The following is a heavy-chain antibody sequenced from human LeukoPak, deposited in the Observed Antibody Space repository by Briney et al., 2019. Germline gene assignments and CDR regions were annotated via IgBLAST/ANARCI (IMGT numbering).Heavy chain of an antibody. CDR2: TSSSRSDI. CDR1: GFSLSSYS. D-gene: IGHD3-10*01. Sequence: EGSLRLSCAGSGFSLSSYSMKWVRQAPGKGLEWVSSTSSSRSDIYYADSVKGRFTISRDDAKNSLHLQMNRLRAEDTAIYYCARGGIIGKSYYYYYMDVWGKGTTVTVS. J-gene: IGHJ6*03. V-gene: IGHV3-21*01. CDR3: ARGGIIGKSYYYYYMDV.